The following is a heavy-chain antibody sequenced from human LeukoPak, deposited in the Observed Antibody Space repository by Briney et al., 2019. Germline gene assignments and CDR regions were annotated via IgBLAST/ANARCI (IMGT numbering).Heavy chain of an antibody. V-gene: IGHV4-34*01. D-gene: IGHD3-3*01. Sequence: SETLSLTCAVYGGSFSGYYWSWIRQPPGKGLEGIGEINHSGSTNYNPSLKSRVTISVDTSKNQFSLKLSSVTAADTAVYYCARLITIFGVVIPQHTAFDIWGQGTMVTVSS. CDR2: INHSGST. J-gene: IGHJ3*02. CDR3: ARLITIFGVVIPQHTAFDI. CDR1: GGSFSGYY.